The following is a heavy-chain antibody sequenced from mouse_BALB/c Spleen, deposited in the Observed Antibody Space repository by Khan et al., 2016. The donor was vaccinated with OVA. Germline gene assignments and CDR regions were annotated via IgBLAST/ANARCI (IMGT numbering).Heavy chain of an antibody. D-gene: IGHD4-1*01. CDR2: IYPGNTDT. CDR3: TRGNWDVAWFAY. V-gene: IGHV1-5*01. CDR1: GYTFTSYW. J-gene: IGHJ3*01. Sequence: VQLQQSGTVLARPGASVKMSCKASGYTFTSYWMHWVKQRPGQGLEWIGDIYPGNTDTNYNQKFKGKAKLTAVTSTSTAYLELYSLTNEDSAIYYYTRGNWDVAWFAYWGQGTLVTVSA.